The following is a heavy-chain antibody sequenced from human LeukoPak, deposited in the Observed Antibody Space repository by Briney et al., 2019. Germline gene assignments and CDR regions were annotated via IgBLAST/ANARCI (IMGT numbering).Heavy chain of an antibody. J-gene: IGHJ4*02. CDR2: ISAYNGNT. V-gene: IGHV1-18*04. Sequence: ASVKVSCKASGYTFTGYYMHWVRQAPGQGLEWMGWISAYNGNTNYAQKLQGRVTMTTDTSTSTAYMELRSLRSDDTAVYYCARDLRGGYLYYWGQGTLVTVSS. CDR1: GYTFTGYY. D-gene: IGHD2-15*01. CDR3: ARDLRGGYLYY.